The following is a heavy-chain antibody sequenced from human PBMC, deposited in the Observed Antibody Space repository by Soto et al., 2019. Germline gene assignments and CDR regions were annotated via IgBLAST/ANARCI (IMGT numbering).Heavy chain of an antibody. CDR2: IIPIFGTA. J-gene: IGHJ6*02. V-gene: IGHV1-69*01. CDR1: GGTFSSYA. CDR3: ARHGAWIQLLAKRRPYYYYYGMDV. D-gene: IGHD5-18*01. Sequence: QVQLVQSGAEVKKPGSSVKVSCKASGGTFSSYAISWVRQAPGQGLEWMGGIIPIFGTANYAQKFQGRVTLTADESTSAAYMELSSLRSEDTAVYYCARHGAWIQLLAKRRPYYYYYGMDVWGQGTTVTVSS.